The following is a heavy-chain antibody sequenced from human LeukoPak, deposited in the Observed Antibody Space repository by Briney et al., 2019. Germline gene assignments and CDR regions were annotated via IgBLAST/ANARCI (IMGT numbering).Heavy chain of an antibody. V-gene: IGHV3-30*02. CDR1: GFTFSDYA. J-gene: IGHJ4*02. Sequence: GGSLRLSCTASGFTFSDYAMHWVRQAPGKGLEWVTFIRHDGSNRNYADSVKGRFTISRDNSKNTLSLQMNSLRAEDTAVYYCAKDTVTTGIDYWGQGTLVTVSS. CDR2: IRHDGSNR. CDR3: AKDTVTTGIDY. D-gene: IGHD4-11*01.